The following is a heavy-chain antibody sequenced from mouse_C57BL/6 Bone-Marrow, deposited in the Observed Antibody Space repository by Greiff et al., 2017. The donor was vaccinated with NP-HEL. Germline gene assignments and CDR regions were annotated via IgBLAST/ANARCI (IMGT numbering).Heavy chain of an antibody. Sequence: VQLQQPGAELVKPGASVKLSCKASGYTFTSYWMHWVKQRPGQGLEWIGMIHPNSGSTNYNEKFKSKATLTVDKSSSTAYMQLSSLTSEDSAVYYCARTVYYGSTAWFAYWGQGTLVTVSA. J-gene: IGHJ3*01. CDR3: ARTVYYGSTAWFAY. CDR2: IHPNSGST. CDR1: GYTFTSYW. V-gene: IGHV1-64*01. D-gene: IGHD1-1*01.